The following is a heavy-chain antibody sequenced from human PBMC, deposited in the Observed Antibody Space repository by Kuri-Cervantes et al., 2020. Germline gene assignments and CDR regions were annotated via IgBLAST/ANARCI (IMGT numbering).Heavy chain of an antibody. CDR2: MYSSDDT. CDR3: ARSGSYYRTIDY. J-gene: IGHJ4*02. V-gene: IGHV3-66*02. CDR1: GITVSSNY. Sequence: GESLKISCVTSGITVSSNYMTWVRQAPGKGLEWVSIMYSSDDTFYADSVKGRFTVSRDNSINTLYLQLSSLRPEDTAVYYCARSGSYYRTIDYWGQGTLVTVSS. D-gene: IGHD1-26*01.